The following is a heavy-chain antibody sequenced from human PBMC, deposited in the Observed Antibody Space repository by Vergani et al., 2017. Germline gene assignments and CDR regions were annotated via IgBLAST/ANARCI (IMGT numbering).Heavy chain of an antibody. J-gene: IGHJ6*03. D-gene: IGHD2-2*01. CDR1: GGSFSGYY. CDR3: ARGARSVVVPAAAIYYYYYMDV. CDR2: INHSGST. Sequence: QVQLQQWGAGLLKPSETLSLTCAVYGGSFSGYYWSWIRQPPGKGLEWIGEINHSGSTNYNPSLKSRVTISVDTSKNQFSLKLSSVTAADTAVYYCARGARSVVVPAAAIYYYYYMDVWGKGTTVTVSS. V-gene: IGHV4-34*01.